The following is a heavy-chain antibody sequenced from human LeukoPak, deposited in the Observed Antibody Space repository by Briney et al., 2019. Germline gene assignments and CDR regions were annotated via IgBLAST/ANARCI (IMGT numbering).Heavy chain of an antibody. J-gene: IGHJ4*02. Sequence: SVKVSCKASGGTFSSYAISWVRQAPGQGLEWMGGIIPIFGTANYAQKFQGRVTMTRDTSTSTVYTELSSLRSEDTAVYYCARGRHIVVVPAAIPDDYWGQGTLVTVSS. V-gene: IGHV1-69*05. CDR1: GGTFSSYA. CDR3: ARGRHIVVVPAAIPDDY. CDR2: IIPIFGTA. D-gene: IGHD2-2*01.